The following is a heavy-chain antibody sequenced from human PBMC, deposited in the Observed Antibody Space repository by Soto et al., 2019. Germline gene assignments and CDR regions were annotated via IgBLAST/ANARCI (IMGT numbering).Heavy chain of an antibody. CDR1: GFTFSRYY. CDR2: ISTTSTYT. V-gene: IGHV3-21*01. Sequence: GGSLRLSCAASGFTFSRYYMNWVRQAPGKGLEWVSSISTTSTYTRYADSLKGRFTISRDNAKKLLYLEMDSLRAEDTAVYYCARDDGVSSTNVEAFDIWGQGTKVTVSS. CDR3: ARDDGVSSTNVEAFDI. D-gene: IGHD2-2*01. J-gene: IGHJ3*02.